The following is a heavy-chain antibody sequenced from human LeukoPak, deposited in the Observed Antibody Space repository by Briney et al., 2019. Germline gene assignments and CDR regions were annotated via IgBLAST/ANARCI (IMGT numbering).Heavy chain of an antibody. Sequence: GGSLRLSCAASGFTFSTYNMNWVRQAPGKGLEWVSSISTASDYIYYADSLKGRFTISRDNAKNSLYLQMNSLRAEDTAVYYCARAQEDSYGYFYYYYYMDVWGKGTTVTVSS. V-gene: IGHV3-21*06. CDR1: GFTFSTYN. D-gene: IGHD5-18*01. CDR3: ARAQEDSYGYFYYYYYMDV. J-gene: IGHJ6*03. CDR2: ISTASDYI.